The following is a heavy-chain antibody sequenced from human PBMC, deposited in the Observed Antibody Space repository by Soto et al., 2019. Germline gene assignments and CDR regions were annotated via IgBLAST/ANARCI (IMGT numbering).Heavy chain of an antibody. D-gene: IGHD1-26*01. J-gene: IGHJ5*01. CDR2: IYNSGST. Sequence: SETLSLTCTVSGGSVSSGSYYWSWIRQPPGKGLEWIGYIYNSGSTNYKPSLKSRVTISVDTSKNQFSLKLSSVTAADTAVYYCAKAYYGGGLFDSWGQGTLVTVSS. CDR1: GGSVSSGSYY. CDR3: AKAYYGGGLFDS. V-gene: IGHV4-61*01.